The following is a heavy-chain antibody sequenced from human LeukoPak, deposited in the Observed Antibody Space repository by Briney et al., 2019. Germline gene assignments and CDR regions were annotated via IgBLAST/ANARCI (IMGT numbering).Heavy chain of an antibody. CDR3: AYLGGGPFDY. J-gene: IGHJ4*02. CDR1: GFTFSSYA. V-gene: IGHV3-23*01. CDR2: ISGSGGST. D-gene: IGHD3-16*01. Sequence: HPGGSLRLSCAASGFTFSSYAMSWVRQAPGKGLEWVSAISGSGGSTYYADSVKGRFTISRDNSKNTLCLQMNSLRAEDTAVYYCAYLGGGPFDYWGQGTLVTVSS.